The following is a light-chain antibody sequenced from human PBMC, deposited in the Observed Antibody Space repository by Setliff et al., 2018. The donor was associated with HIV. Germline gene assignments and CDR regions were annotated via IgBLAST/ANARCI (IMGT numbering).Light chain of an antibody. CDR1: SSDVGGYNY. Sequence: QSALTQPRSVSGSPGQSVTISCTGTSSDVGGYNYVSWYQQHPGKAPKLMIYDVSKRPSGVSNRFSGSKSGNTASLTISGLQAEDEADYYCSSYTSSSTGPYVFGTGTKVTVL. V-gene: IGLV2-11*01. CDR2: DVS. J-gene: IGLJ1*01. CDR3: SSYTSSSTGPYV.